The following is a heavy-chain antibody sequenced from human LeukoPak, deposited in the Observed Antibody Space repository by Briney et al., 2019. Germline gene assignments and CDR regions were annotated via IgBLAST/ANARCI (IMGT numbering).Heavy chain of an antibody. CDR1: GGSISSGGYY. Sequence: KPSGTLSLTCTVSGGSISSGGYYWSWIRQPPGKGLEWIGYIYHSGSTYYNPSLKSRVTISVDRSKNQFSLKLSSVTAADTAVYYCARGSSPDIHGRGYAFDIWGQGTMVTVSS. J-gene: IGHJ3*02. V-gene: IGHV4-30-2*01. D-gene: IGHD3-10*01. CDR2: IYHSGST. CDR3: ARGSSPDIHGRGYAFDI.